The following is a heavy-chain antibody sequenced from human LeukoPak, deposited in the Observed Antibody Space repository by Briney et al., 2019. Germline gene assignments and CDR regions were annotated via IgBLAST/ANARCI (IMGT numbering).Heavy chain of an antibody. V-gene: IGHV3-23*01. CDR3: AREKDTAMVTFDY. CDR2: IGSDYKT. CDR1: GFTIGGFA. J-gene: IGHJ4*02. D-gene: IGHD5-18*01. Sequence: SGGSLRLSCAASGFTIGGFAMTWVRQAPGKGLEWVSSIGSDYKTHYSESVKGRFAISRDNSKNTLYLQMNSLRAEDTAVYYCAREKDTAMVTFDYWGQGTLVTVSS.